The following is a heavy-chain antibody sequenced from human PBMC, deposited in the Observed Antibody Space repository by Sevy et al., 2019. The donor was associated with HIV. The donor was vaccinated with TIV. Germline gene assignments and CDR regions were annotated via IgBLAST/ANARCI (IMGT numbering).Heavy chain of an antibody. D-gene: IGHD6-19*01. Sequence: ASVKASCKASGGTFSSYGISWVRQAPGQELEWMGGIIPILGTVNYAQKFQGRVTITADESTKTAYMELSSLRSEDTAVYYCARGGGNGWYYFDYWGQETLVTVSS. J-gene: IGHJ4*02. CDR2: IIPILGTV. V-gene: IGHV1-69*13. CDR1: GGTFSSYG. CDR3: ARGGGNGWYYFDY.